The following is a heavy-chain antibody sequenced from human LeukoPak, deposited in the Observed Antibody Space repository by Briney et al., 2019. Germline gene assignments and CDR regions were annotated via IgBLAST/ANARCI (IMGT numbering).Heavy chain of an antibody. CDR3: ARDSPGYGAYVS. V-gene: IGHV3-7*01. D-gene: IGHD5-12*01. J-gene: IGHJ1*01. CDR2: IKEDGSRE. CDR1: GFTFSTYW. Sequence: GGSLRLSCAASGFTFSTYWMTWVRQAPGKGLEWVANIKEDGSREYYVDSVKGRFTISRANAKNSLYLQMDSLTAEDTAVYYCARDSPGYGAYVSWGQGTLVSVSS.